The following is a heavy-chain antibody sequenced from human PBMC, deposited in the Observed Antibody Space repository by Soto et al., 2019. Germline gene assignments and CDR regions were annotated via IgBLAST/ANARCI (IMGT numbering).Heavy chain of an antibody. CDR3: ARGVTMVRGVIHTPYFDY. Sequence: QVQLQESGPGLVKPSQTLSLTCTVSGGSISSGGYYWSWIRQHPGKVLEWIGYIYYSGSTYYNPSLKSRVIISVDTSKSLFSLKLSSVTAADTAVYYCARGVTMVRGVIHTPYFDYWGQGTLVTVSS. CDR1: GGSISSGGYY. J-gene: IGHJ4*02. CDR2: IYYSGST. D-gene: IGHD3-10*01. V-gene: IGHV4-31*03.